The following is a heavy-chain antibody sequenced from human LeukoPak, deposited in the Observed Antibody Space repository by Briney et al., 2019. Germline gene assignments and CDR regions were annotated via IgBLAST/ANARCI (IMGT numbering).Heavy chain of an antibody. V-gene: IGHV4-59*01. CDR3: ARDYCSGGSCYFDY. CDR2: IYYSGST. CDR1: GGSISSYY. D-gene: IGHD2-15*01. Sequence: SETLSLTRTVSGGSISSYYWSWIRQPPGKGLEWIGYIYYSGSTNYNPSLKSRVTISVDTSKSQFSLKLSSVTAADTAVYYCARDYCSGGSCYFDYWGQGTLVTVSS. J-gene: IGHJ4*02.